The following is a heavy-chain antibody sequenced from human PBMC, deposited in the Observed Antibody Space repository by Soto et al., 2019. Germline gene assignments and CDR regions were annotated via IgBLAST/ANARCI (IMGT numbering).Heavy chain of an antibody. V-gene: IGHV3-23*01. D-gene: IGHD6-19*01. CDR3: AKRGRGAVAFDY. CDR1: GFSFSNYA. Sequence: EVQLLESGGGLVQPGGSLRLSCAASGFSFSNYAMSWVRQAPGKGLEWVSSISGSGVSTYYADSVKGRFTVSRDNSKNTLYLQMNSLGAEDTAVYYCAKRGRGAVAFDYWGQGTLVTVSS. CDR2: ISGSGVST. J-gene: IGHJ4*02.